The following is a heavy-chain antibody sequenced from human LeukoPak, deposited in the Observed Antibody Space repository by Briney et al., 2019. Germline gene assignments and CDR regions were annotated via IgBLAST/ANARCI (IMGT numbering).Heavy chain of an antibody. J-gene: IGHJ2*01. D-gene: IGHD3-9*01. CDR3: ARLGTYYDILTGYHNWYFDL. CDR1: GGSFSGYY. V-gene: IGHV4-34*01. CDR2: IYHSGST. Sequence: SETLSLTCAVYGGSFSGYYWSWIRQPPGKGLEWIGEIYHSGSTNYNPSLKSRVTISVDTSKNQFSLKLSSVTAADTAVYYCARLGTYYDILTGYHNWYFDLWGRGTLVTVSS.